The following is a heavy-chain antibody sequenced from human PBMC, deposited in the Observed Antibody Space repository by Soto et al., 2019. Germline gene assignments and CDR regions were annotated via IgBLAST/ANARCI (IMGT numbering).Heavy chain of an antibody. J-gene: IGHJ5*02. V-gene: IGHV3-33*01. Sequence: PGGSLRLSCAASGSTFSSYVMHWVRQAPGKGLEWVAVIWYDGSNKYYADSVKGRFTISRDNSKNTLYLQMNSLRAEDTAVYYCARGAFSGGSYYNWFDPWGQGPL. CDR1: GSTFSSYV. CDR2: IWYDGSNK. CDR3: ARGAFSGGSYYNWFDP. D-gene: IGHD1-26*01.